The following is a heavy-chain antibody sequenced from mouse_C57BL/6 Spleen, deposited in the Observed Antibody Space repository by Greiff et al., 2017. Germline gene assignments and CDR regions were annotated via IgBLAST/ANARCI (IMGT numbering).Heavy chain of an antibody. CDR2: IWSGGST. CDR3: ARGGIITTVVATDWYFDV. D-gene: IGHD1-1*01. Sequence: VQLQQSGPGLVQPSQSLSITCTVSGFSLTSYGVHWVRQSPGKGLEWLGVIWSGGSTDYNAAFISRLSISKDNSKSQVFFKMNSLQADDTAIYYCARGGIITTVVATDWYFDVWGTGTTVTVSS. CDR1: GFSLTSYG. V-gene: IGHV2-2*01. J-gene: IGHJ1*03.